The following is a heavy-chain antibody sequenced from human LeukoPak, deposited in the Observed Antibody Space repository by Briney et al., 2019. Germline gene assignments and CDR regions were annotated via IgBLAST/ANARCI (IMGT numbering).Heavy chain of an antibody. CDR3: AKEIPAYCGGDCSSQFDC. CDR1: GFTFSDYE. Sequence: GGSLRLSCAASGFTFSDYEMNWVRQTPGKGLEWVSYISSSGSTIYYADSVKGRFTISRDNAKNSLNLQMNSLRAEDTAVYYCAKEIPAYCGGDCSSQFDCWGQGTLVTVSS. V-gene: IGHV3-48*03. J-gene: IGHJ4*02. D-gene: IGHD2-21*02. CDR2: ISSSGSTI.